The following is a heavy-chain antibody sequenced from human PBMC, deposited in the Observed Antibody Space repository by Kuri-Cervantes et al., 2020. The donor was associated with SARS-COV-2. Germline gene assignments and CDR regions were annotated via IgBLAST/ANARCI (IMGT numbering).Heavy chain of an antibody. Sequence: GESLKISCAASGFTFSSYWMSWVRQAPGKGLEWVANIKQDGSEKYYVDSVKGRFTISRDNAKNPLYLQMNSLRAEDTAVYYCVRDGDHWNFDYWGQGTLVTVSS. CDR3: VRDGDHWNFDY. CDR2: IKQDGSEK. CDR1: GFTFSSYW. J-gene: IGHJ4*02. D-gene: IGHD1-1*01. V-gene: IGHV3-7*03.